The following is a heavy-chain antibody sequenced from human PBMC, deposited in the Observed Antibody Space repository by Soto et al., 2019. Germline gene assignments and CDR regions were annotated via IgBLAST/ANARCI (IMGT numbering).Heavy chain of an antibody. D-gene: IGHD3-3*01. CDR1: GFTFTNYA. J-gene: IGHJ4*02. V-gene: IGHV3-23*01. CDR3: AKGYRFGYDFLFPDY. CDR2: INSGGDT. Sequence: GGSLRLSCAASGFTFTNYAMGWVRQAPGRGLDWVSSINSGGDTNYADSVKGRFTISRDNSKSTLYLQLNSLRAEDTAVYYCAKGYRFGYDFLFPDYWGQGTLVTVSS.